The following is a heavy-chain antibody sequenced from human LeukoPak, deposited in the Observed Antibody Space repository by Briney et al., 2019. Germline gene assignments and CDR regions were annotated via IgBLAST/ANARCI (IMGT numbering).Heavy chain of an antibody. V-gene: IGHV1-46*01. CDR3: ARDPRNSGDFDY. CDR2: INPRSGSR. CDR1: GYTFTSFY. D-gene: IGHD2-15*01. J-gene: IGHJ4*02. Sequence: ASVKVSCKASGYTFTSFYMHWVRKAPGQGLEWMGVINPRSGSRSYEQKFQGRVIMTRDTSTSTVYMEVSSLRSEDTAVYYCARDPRNSGDFDYWGQGTLVTVSS.